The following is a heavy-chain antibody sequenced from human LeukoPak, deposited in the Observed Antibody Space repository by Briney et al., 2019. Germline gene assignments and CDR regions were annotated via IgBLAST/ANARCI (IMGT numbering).Heavy chain of an antibody. CDR3: ARDKDWDDAFDI. J-gene: IGHJ3*02. CDR1: GGSFSGYH. V-gene: IGHV4-34*01. CDR2: INHSGST. D-gene: IGHD3/OR15-3a*01. Sequence: SETLSLTCAVYGGSFSGYHWSWIRQPPGKGLEWIGEINHSGSTNYNPSLKSRVTISVDTSKNQFSLKLSSVTAADTAVYYCARDKDWDDAFDIWGQGTMVTVSS.